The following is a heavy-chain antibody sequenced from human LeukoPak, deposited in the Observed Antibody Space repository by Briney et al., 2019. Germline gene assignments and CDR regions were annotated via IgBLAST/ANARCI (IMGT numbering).Heavy chain of an antibody. CDR3: ARGRRRYYYDSSGYQDY. CDR1: GGSISSYY. CDR2: IYTSGST. Sequence: RASETLSLTCTVSGGSISSYYWSWIRQPAGKGLEWIGRIYTSGSTNYNPSLKSRVTMSVDTSKNQFSLKLSSVTAADTAVYYCARGRRRYYYDSSGYQDYWGQGTLVTVSS. J-gene: IGHJ4*02. D-gene: IGHD3-22*01. V-gene: IGHV4-4*07.